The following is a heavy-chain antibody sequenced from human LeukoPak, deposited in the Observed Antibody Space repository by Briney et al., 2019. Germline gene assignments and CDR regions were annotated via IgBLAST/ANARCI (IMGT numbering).Heavy chain of an antibody. V-gene: IGHV3-21*01. Sequence: GGSLRLSCAAAGFTFSSYSMNWVRQAPGKGLEWVSSISSSSSYIYYADSVKGRFTISRDNAKNSLYLQMNSLRAEDTAVYYCARDNGYSSSAGYLNYWGQGTLVTVSS. J-gene: IGHJ4*02. CDR3: ARDNGYSSSAGYLNY. CDR1: GFTFSSYS. D-gene: IGHD6-13*01. CDR2: ISSSSSYI.